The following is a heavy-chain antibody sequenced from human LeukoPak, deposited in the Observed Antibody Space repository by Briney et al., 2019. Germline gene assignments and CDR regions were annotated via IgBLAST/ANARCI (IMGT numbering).Heavy chain of an antibody. J-gene: IGHJ4*02. V-gene: IGHV4-38-2*02. CDR3: ASTVSSGYSYFDS. CDR2: IYHSGRT. D-gene: IGHD3-22*01. CDR1: VHSITSGSY. Sequence: TSETLSLTCTVSVHSITSGSYWGWIRQPPGKGLEWIGSIYHSGRTSYNPSLTSRVSLSIDTSKNQFSLKLTSVTAADTAVYYCASTVSSGYSYFDSWGQGTLVTVSS.